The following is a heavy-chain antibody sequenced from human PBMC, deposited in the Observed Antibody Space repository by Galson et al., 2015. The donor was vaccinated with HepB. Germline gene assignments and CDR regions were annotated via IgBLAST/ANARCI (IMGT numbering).Heavy chain of an antibody. V-gene: IGHV3-30*18. Sequence: SLRLSCAASGFTFSSYGMHWVRQAPGKGLEWVAVISYDGSNKYYADSVKGRFTISRDNSKNTLYLQMNSLRAEDTAVYYCAKEGADWGQGTLVTVSS. CDR3: AKEGAD. CDR2: ISYDGSNK. CDR1: GFTFSSYG. J-gene: IGHJ4*02.